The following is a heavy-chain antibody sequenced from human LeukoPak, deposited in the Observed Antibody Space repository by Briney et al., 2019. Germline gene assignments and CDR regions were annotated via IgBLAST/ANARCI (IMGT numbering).Heavy chain of an antibody. J-gene: IGHJ4*02. CDR2: IIPIFGTA. Sequence: GASVKVSCKASGYTFTSYGISWVRQAPGQGLEWMGGIIPIFGTANYAQKFQGRVTITADESTSTAYMELSSLRSEDTAVYYCARGDSSGSFDYWGQGTLVTVSS. CDR3: ARGDSSGSFDY. V-gene: IGHV1-69*13. CDR1: GYTFTSYG. D-gene: IGHD3-22*01.